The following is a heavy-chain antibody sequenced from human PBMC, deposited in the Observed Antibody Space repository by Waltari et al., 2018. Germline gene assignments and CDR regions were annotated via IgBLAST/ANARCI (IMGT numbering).Heavy chain of an antibody. V-gene: IGHV1-69*13. CDR1: GGTFSSYA. D-gene: IGHD3-10*01. CDR3: AREVNYYGSGSSVYFDY. CDR2: IIPIFGTA. J-gene: IGHJ4*02. Sequence: QVQLVQSGAEVKKPGSSVKVSCKASGGTFSSYAISWVRQAPGQGLEWMGGIIPIFGTANYAQKFQGRVTITADESTSTAYMELSSLRSEDTAVYYCAREVNYYGSGSSVYFDYWGQGTLVTVSS.